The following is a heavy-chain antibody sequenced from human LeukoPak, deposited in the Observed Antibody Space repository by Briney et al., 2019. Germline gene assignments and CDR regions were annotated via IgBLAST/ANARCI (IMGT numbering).Heavy chain of an antibody. D-gene: IGHD2-15*01. V-gene: IGHV3-33*01. CDR3: ARDLGSHFDF. CDR1: GFIFSRYG. J-gene: IGHJ4*02. Sequence: GRSLRLSCTASGFIFSRYGMHWVRQAPGKGLEWVALIRFGGSNRYYADSVKGRFSISRDNGKNTLYLQMHSLRAEDTSVYYCARDLGSHFDFWGQGTLVTVSS. CDR2: IRFGGSNR.